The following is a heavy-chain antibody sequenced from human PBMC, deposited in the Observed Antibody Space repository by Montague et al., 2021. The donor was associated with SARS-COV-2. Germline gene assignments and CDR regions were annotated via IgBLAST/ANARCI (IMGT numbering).Heavy chain of an antibody. CDR1: GFSLSTSGMC. CDR3: AREYSSGVYFDY. D-gene: IGHD6-19*01. CDR2: IDWDDDK. Sequence: PALVKPTQTLTLTCTFSGFSLSTSGMCVSWIRQPPGKALEWLARIDWDDDKYYSTSLKTRLTISKDTSKNQVVLTVTNMDSVDTATYYCAREYSSGVYFDYWGQGTLVTVSS. V-gene: IGHV2-70*11. J-gene: IGHJ4*02.